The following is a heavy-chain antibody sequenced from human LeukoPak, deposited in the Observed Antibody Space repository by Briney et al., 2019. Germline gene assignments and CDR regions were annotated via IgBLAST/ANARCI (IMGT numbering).Heavy chain of an antibody. V-gene: IGHV3-23*01. J-gene: IGHJ4*02. CDR3: AKTSSITIFGVATRYYFDY. CDR1: GLTFSSYA. Sequence: QPGGSLRLSCPASGLTFSSYAMSWVRQAPGKGLEWLSSISGSGGSTYYADSVKGRFTISRDNSENTLYLQMNSLRAEDTAVYYCAKTSSITIFGVATRYYFDYWGQGTLVTVSS. D-gene: IGHD3-3*01. CDR2: ISGSGGST.